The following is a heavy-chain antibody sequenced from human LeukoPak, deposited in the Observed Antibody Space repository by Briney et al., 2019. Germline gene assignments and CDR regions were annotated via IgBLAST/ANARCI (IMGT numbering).Heavy chain of an antibody. Sequence: ASVKVSCKASGGTFSSYAISWVRQAPGQGLEWMGGIIPIFGTANYAQKFQGRVTITADESTSTAYMELSSLRSEDTAVYYCASATRGEMATITGWLYYYYMDVWGKGTTVTVSS. D-gene: IGHD5-24*01. CDR1: GGTFSSYA. J-gene: IGHJ6*03. V-gene: IGHV1-69*13. CDR3: ASATRGEMATITGWLYYYYMDV. CDR2: IIPIFGTA.